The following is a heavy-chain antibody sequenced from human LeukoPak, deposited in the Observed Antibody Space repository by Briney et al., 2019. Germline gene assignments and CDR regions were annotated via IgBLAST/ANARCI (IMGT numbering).Heavy chain of an antibody. CDR1: GFTPSSNH. V-gene: IGHV3-53*01. CDR2: IYSGGST. CDR3: ASHSSSWYGFDY. J-gene: IGHJ4*02. D-gene: IGHD6-13*01. Sequence: PGGSLTLSCAASGFTPSSNHMSWVRQGAGKGLEWVSVIYSGGSTYYADSVKGRFTISRDNSKNTLYLQMNSLRAEDTAVYYCASHSSSWYGFDYWGQGTLVTVSS.